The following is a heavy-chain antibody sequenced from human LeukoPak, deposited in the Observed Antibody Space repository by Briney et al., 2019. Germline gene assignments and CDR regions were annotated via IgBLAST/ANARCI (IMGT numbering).Heavy chain of an antibody. D-gene: IGHD3-16*01. CDR1: GGSISSSSYY. CDR2: IYYSGST. CDR3: ARDWVTRGEKYYFDY. J-gene: IGHJ4*02. Sequence: PSETLSLTCTVSGGSISSSSYYWGWIRQPPGKGLEWIGSIYYSGSTYYNPSLKSRVTISVDTSKNQFSLKLSSVTAADTAVYFCARDWVTRGEKYYFDYWGQGTLVAVSS. V-gene: IGHV4-39*07.